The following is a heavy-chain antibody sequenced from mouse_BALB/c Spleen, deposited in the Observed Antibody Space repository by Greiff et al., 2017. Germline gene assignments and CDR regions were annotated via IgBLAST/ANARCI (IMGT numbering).Heavy chain of an antibody. Sequence: QVQLQQSGAELMKPGASVKISCKATGYTFSSYWMQWVKQRPGQGLEWIGAIYPGDGDTRYTQKFKGKATLTADKSSSTAYMQLSSLASEDSAVYYCARGNYYFDYWGQGTTLTVSS. CDR1: GYTFSSYW. V-gene: IGHV1-87*01. J-gene: IGHJ2*01. CDR3: ARGNYYFDY. CDR2: IYPGDGDT. D-gene: IGHD2-1*01.